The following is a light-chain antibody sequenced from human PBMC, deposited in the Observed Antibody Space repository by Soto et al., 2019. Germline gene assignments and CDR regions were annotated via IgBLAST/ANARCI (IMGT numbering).Light chain of an antibody. V-gene: IGKV1-39*01. Sequence: DIPMTQSPSSLSASVGDRVTITCRASQSISSYLNWYQQKPGKAPKLLIYAASSLQSGVPSRFSGSGSATDFTLTISSLQPEDFATYYCQQSYSTPPTFGGGTKVEIK. CDR1: QSISSY. J-gene: IGKJ4*01. CDR2: AAS. CDR3: QQSYSTPPT.